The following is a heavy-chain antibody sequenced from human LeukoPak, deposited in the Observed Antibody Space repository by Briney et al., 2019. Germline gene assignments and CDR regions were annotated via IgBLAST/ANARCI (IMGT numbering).Heavy chain of an antibody. J-gene: IGHJ6*03. Sequence: PGGSLRLSCAASGFTFSSYAMSWVRQAPGKGLEWVSGIIDNGYITYYANSVRGRFTISRDNSKNTLFLQMNSLRAEDTAVYYCAKLGGQEVHNYHVAVWGKGTTVAVSS. CDR2: IIDNGYIT. D-gene: IGHD3-16*01. CDR3: AKLGGQEVHNYHVAV. CDR1: GFTFSSYA. V-gene: IGHV3-23*01.